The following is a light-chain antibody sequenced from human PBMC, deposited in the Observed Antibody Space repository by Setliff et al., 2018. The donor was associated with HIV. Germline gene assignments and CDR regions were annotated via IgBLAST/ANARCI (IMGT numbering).Light chain of an antibody. CDR1: SSDIGDYNN. V-gene: IGLV2-14*01. CDR2: EVD. J-gene: IGLJ1*01. Sequence: QSALTQPASVSGSPGQSITISCSGTSSDIGDYNNVSRYQRHPGKVPKLVIYEVDRRPSGISDRFSGSKSGNTASLTISGLQAEDEAEYFCASYTVTNTRGFGTGTKV. CDR3: ASYTVTNTRG.